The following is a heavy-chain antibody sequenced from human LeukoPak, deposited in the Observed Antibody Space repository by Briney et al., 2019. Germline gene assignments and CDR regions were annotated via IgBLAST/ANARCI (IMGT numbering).Heavy chain of an antibody. CDR2: IKSKTGGGTT. Sequence: GGSLRLSCAASGFTFSNAWMSWVRQAPGKGLEWVGRIKSKTGGGTTDYAAPVKGRFTISRDDSKNTLFLQMNNLKTEDTALYYCATVVYDFWSGSPRVWGRGTLVTVSS. V-gene: IGHV3-15*01. CDR3: ATVVYDFWSGSPRV. D-gene: IGHD3-3*01. J-gene: IGHJ4*02. CDR1: GFTFSNAW.